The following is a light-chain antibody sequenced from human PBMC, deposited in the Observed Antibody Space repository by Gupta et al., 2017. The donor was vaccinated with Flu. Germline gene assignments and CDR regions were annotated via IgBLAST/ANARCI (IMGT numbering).Light chain of an antibody. CDR2: GAS. J-gene: IGKJ1*01. CDR1: QSVGSSY. CDR3: QQYCSSPQT. V-gene: IGKV3-20*01. Sequence: ERATLSCRASQSVGSSYLAWYQQKPGQAPRLLIYGASSRATGIPDRFSGSGSGTDFTLTISRLEPEDFAVYYCQQYCSSPQTFGQGTKVDIK.